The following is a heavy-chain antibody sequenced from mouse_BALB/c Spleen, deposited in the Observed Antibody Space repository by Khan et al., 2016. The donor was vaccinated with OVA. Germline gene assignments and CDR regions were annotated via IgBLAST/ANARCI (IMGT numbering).Heavy chain of an antibody. V-gene: IGHV3-8*02. D-gene: IGHD1-1*01. CDR2: VTYSGNT. CDR1: GDSITSGF. CDR3: ARSDGSWAMDY. J-gene: IGHJ4*01. Sequence: EVQLQESGPSLVKPSQTLSLTCSVTGDSITSGFWHWIRKFPGNKFEYMGYVTYSGNTYYNPSIISRISITRDTSKSQYYLQLNTVTTEDTATYYCARSDGSWAMDYWGQGTSVTVSS.